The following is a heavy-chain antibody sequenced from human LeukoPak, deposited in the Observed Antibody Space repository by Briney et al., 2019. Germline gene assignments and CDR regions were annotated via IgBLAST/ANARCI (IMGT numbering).Heavy chain of an antibody. CDR2: IIPIFGTA. CDR1: GYTFTVYY. D-gene: IGHD3-10*01. J-gene: IGHJ4*02. Sequence: SVKVSCKASGYTFTVYYMHWVRQAPGQGLEWMGGIIPIFGTANYAQKFQGRVTITADESTSTAYMELSSLRSEDTAVYYCARGITMVREGFDYWGQGTLVTVSS. V-gene: IGHV1-69*13. CDR3: ARGITMVREGFDY.